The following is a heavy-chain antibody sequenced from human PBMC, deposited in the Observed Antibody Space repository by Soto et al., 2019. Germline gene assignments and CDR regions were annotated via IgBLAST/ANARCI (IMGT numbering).Heavy chain of an antibody. Sequence: SETLSLTCTVSGGSISPYYWSWIRQPPGKGLEWIGYVYYSGNTNYNPSLESRVTISVDTSKNQFSLKLSSVTAADTAVYYCARTDRAAALYGMDVWGQGTTVTVSS. CDR2: VYYSGNT. V-gene: IGHV4-59*12. D-gene: IGHD6-13*01. CDR1: GGSISPYY. CDR3: ARTDRAAALYGMDV. J-gene: IGHJ6*02.